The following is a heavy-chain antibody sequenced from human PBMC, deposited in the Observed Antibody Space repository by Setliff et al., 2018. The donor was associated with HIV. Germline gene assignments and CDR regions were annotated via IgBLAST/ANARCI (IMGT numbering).Heavy chain of an antibody. V-gene: IGHV4-61*09. CDR3: ARWVYNSAWSLDY. CDR1: GGSVNSGNYH. CDR2: IYTSGSP. Sequence: SETLSLTCSVSGGSVNSGNYHWAWIRQPAGKGLEWIGHIYTSGSPHYKSSLTSRLTISLDTSRNQFSLKLTSVTAADAATYYCARWVYNSAWSLDYWGQGTLVTVSS. J-gene: IGHJ4*02. D-gene: IGHD6-19*01.